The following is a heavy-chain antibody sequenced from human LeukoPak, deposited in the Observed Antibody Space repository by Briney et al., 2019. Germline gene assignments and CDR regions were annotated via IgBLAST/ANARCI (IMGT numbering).Heavy chain of an antibody. CDR1: GYTFTDYA. V-gene: IGHV7-4-1*02. CDR3: ARAGGTDAFDI. J-gene: IGHJ3*02. Sequence: ASLKVSCKASGYTFTDYAMHWVRQAPGQGLEWMGWIDTYTGNPTYAQGFTGRFVFSLDTSVRTSYLQIISLKTDDTAVYYCARAGGTDAFDIWGQGTMVTVSS. D-gene: IGHD1/OR15-1a*01. CDR2: IDTYTGNP.